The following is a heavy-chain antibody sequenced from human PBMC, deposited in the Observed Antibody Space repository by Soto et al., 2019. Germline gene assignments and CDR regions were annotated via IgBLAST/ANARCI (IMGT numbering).Heavy chain of an antibody. CDR2: ISGGGGAR. J-gene: IGHJ5*01. D-gene: IGHD4-17*01. Sequence: VQLLQSGGGLAQRGGSLTLSCAGSGFVFNDYAMSWVRQAPGKGLEWVSAISGGGGARYYADSVKGRFTISRDNSKNTLYLEMNGLRGEDTAAYFCAKDWAYGDFSWGRFDSWGQGTLVSVSS. CDR1: GFVFNDYA. V-gene: IGHV3-23*01. CDR3: AKDWAYGDFSWGRFDS.